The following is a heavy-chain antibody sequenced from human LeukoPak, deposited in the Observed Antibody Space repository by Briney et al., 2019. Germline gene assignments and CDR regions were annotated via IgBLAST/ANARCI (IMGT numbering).Heavy chain of an antibody. V-gene: IGHV4-59*08. CDR1: GGSISSLY. Sequence: SETLSLTCSVSGGSISSLYWSWIRQPPGKGLEWIGYIYYTGSTDYNPSLKSRVTMFVDMSKNQFSLRLSSVTAADTAVYYCARHRAYSSSSPFDYWGQGTLVTVSS. CDR2: IYYTGST. J-gene: IGHJ4*02. D-gene: IGHD6-6*01. CDR3: ARHRAYSSSSPFDY.